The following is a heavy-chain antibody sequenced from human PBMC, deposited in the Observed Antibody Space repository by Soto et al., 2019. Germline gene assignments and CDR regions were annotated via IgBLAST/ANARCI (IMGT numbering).Heavy chain of an antibody. D-gene: IGHD6-6*01. CDR2: INHSGST. J-gene: IGHJ6*02. V-gene: IGHV4-34*01. CDR3: ARPRSIAARPYYYYGMDV. CDR1: GGSFSGYY. Sequence: QVQLQQWGAGLLKPSETLSLTCAVYGGSFSGYYWSWIRQPPGKGLEWIGEINHSGSTNYNPSLKIRVTISVDTSKNQFSLKLSSVTAADTAVYYCARPRSIAARPYYYYGMDVWGQGTTVTVSS.